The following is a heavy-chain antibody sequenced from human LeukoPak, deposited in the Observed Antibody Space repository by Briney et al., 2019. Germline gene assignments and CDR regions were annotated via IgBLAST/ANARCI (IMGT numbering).Heavy chain of an antibody. D-gene: IGHD6-13*01. CDR2: IIPIFGTA. V-gene: IGHV1-69*13. CDR1: GGTFSSYA. J-gene: IGHJ4*02. Sequence: SVKVSCKASGGTFSSYAISWVRQAPGQGLEWMGGIIPIFGTANYAQKFQGRVTITADESTSTAYMELSSLRSEDTAVYYCARDSPASIAAAGEFDYWGQGTLVTVSS. CDR3: ARDSPASIAAAGEFDY.